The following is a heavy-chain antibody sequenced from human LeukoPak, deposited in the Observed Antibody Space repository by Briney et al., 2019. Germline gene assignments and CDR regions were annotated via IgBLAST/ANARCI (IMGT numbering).Heavy chain of an antibody. D-gene: IGHD3-9*01. J-gene: IGHJ4*02. Sequence: GGSLRLSCAASGFTFSSCALSWVRQAPGKGLEWVSGISGSGGSTYYADSVKGRFTISRDNSKNTLYLQMNSLRAEDTAVYYCAKLRPLRYFDWLSAPFDYWGQGTLVTVSS. CDR3: AKLRPLRYFDWLSAPFDY. CDR1: GFTFSSCA. V-gene: IGHV3-23*01. CDR2: ISGSGGST.